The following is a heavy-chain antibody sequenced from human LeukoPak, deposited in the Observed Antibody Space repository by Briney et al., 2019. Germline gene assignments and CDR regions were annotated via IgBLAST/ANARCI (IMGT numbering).Heavy chain of an antibody. CDR1: GYTFTSYD. CDR3: ARVPARGILSGYHDAFDI. Sequence: GASVKVSCKASGYTFTSYDMNWVRQATGQGLEWMGWMNPNSGNTGYAQKFQGRVTMTRNTSISTAYMELSSLRSEDTAVYYCARVPARGILSGYHDAFDIWGQGTMVTVSS. D-gene: IGHD3-9*01. V-gene: IGHV1-8*01. J-gene: IGHJ3*02. CDR2: MNPNSGNT.